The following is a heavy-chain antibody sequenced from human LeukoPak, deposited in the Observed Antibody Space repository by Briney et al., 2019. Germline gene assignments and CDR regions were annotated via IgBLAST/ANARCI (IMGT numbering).Heavy chain of an antibody. CDR1: GGSISSSSYY. CDR3: ASSDSSGLSDY. J-gene: IGHJ4*02. D-gene: IGHD5-12*01. V-gene: IGHV4-39*01. Sequence: SETLSLTCTVSGGSISSSSYYWGWIRQPPGKGLEWIGSIYYSGSTYYNPSLKSRVTISVDTSKNQFSLKLSSVTAADTAVYYCASSDSSGLSDYWGQGTLVTVSS. CDR2: IYYSGST.